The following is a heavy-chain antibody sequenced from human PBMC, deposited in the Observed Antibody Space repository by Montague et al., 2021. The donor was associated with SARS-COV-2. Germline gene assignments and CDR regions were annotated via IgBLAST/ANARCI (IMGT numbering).Heavy chain of an antibody. Sequence: SETLSLTCTVSGGSISSYYWSWIRQPPGKGLEWIGYIYYSGSTNXNPSLKSRVTISIDTSKNQFSLTLSSVTAADTAVYYCARVIPRWLYFDAYFDYWGQGTLVTVSS. D-gene: IGHD5-24*01. CDR1: GGSISSYY. V-gene: IGHV4-59*01. J-gene: IGHJ4*02. CDR3: ARVIPRWLYFDAYFDY. CDR2: IYYSGST.